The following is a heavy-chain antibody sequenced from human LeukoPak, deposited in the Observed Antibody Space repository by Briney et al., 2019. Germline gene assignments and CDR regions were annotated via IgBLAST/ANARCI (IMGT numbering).Heavy chain of an antibody. CDR1: GFNSYW. CDR2: IKQDGSEK. V-gene: IGHV3-7*01. CDR3: ASPAYGDYALFDY. Sequence: PGGSLRLSCAASGFNSYWMSWVRQAPGKGLEWVANIKQDGSEKYYVDSVKGRFTISRDNVKNSLCLQMNSLRAEDTAVYYCASPAYGDYALFDYWGQGTLVTVSS. D-gene: IGHD4-17*01. J-gene: IGHJ4*02.